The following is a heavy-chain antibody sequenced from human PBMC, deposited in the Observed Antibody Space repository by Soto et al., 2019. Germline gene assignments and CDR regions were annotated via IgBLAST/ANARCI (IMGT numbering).Heavy chain of an antibody. V-gene: IGHV1-18*01. CDR2: ISAYNGNT. Sequence: ASVKVSCKASGYTFTSYDINWVRQATGQGLEWMGWISAYNGNTNYAQKLQGRVTMTTDTSTSTAYMEVRSLRSDDTAVYYCARDPGTRSDYWGQGTLVTVSS. J-gene: IGHJ4*02. CDR3: ARDPGTRSDY. D-gene: IGHD3-10*01. CDR1: GYTFTSYD.